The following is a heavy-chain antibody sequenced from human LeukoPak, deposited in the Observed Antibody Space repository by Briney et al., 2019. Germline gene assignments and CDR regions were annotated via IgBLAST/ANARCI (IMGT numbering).Heavy chain of an antibody. CDR1: GFTFSSYA. CDR3: TVGGYRYGLDAFDI. J-gene: IGHJ3*02. Sequence: GGSLRLSCAASGFTFSSYAMHWVRQASGKGLEWVGRIRSTANSYATAYDVSVKGRFTISRDDSKDTASLQMNNLKTEDTAVYYCTVGGYRYGLDAFDIWGQGTMVTVSS. V-gene: IGHV3-73*01. D-gene: IGHD5-18*01. CDR2: IRSTANSYAT.